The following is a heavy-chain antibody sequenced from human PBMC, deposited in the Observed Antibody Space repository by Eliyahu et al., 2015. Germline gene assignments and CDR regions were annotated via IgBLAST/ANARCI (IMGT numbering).Heavy chain of an antibody. CDR1: GFTLSTYW. V-gene: IGHV3-7*01. D-gene: IGHD4-11*01. J-gene: IGHJ4*02. CDR2: IKYDGSET. Sequence: EVQLVESGGGLVQPGGSLRXSWSAXGFTLSTYWMSWVRQAPGKGLDWAATIKYDGSETDYLDSVKGRFTISRDNSKNSLYLQLNGLRVEDTAVYYCARGLQFLEYWGQGILVTVSS. CDR3: ARGLQFLEY.